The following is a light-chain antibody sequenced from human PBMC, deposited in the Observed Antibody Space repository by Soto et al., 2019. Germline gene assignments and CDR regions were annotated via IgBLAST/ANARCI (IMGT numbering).Light chain of an antibody. Sequence: AIRMTQSPSSLSASVGDRVTITCRASQGISSALAWYQQKPGEAPKLLIYDASTLEGGVPSRFSGIGSGTEFTLTISGPQPDDFATYYCQHSWTFGQGTKVDI. V-gene: IGKV1-13*02. CDR2: DAS. CDR3: QHSWT. CDR1: QGISSA. J-gene: IGKJ1*01.